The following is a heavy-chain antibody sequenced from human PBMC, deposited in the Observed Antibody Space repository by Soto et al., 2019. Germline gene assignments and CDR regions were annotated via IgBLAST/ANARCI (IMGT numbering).Heavy chain of an antibody. CDR2: INPSGGST. CDR1: GYTFTSYY. V-gene: IGHV1-46*01. CDR3: ARERWSIAARTTYYYYVMDV. D-gene: IGHD6-6*01. J-gene: IGHJ6*02. Sequence: ASVKVSCKASGYTFTSYYMHWVRQAPGQGLEWMGIINPSGGSTSYAQKFQGRVTMTRDTSTSTVYMELSSLRSEDTAVYYCARERWSIAARTTYYYYVMDVWGQGTTVTVSS.